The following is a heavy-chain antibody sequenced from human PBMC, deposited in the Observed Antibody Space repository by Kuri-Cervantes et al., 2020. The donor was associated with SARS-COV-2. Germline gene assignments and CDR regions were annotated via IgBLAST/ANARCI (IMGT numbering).Heavy chain of an antibody. CDR2: TYSGGNA. D-gene: IGHD3-10*01. J-gene: IGHJ6*02. Sequence: GESLKISCAVSGFTVSRNYMSWVRQAPGKGLEWVSVTYSGGNAYYADSVKGRFTISTDDSKNTLYLQLNSLRAEDSAVYYCAEGFAMVRSMDVWGQGTTVTVSS. CDR3: AEGFAMVRSMDV. V-gene: IGHV3-53*01. CDR1: GFTVSRNY.